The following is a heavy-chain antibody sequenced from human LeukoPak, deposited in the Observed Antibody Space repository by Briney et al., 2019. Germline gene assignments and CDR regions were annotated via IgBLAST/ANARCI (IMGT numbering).Heavy chain of an antibody. CDR2: MNPNSGNT. D-gene: IGHD3-22*01. CDR1: GYTFTNYD. CDR3: AREVYYDSSGYYN. V-gene: IGHV1-8*03. Sequence: ASVKVSCKASGYTFTNYDINWVRQATGQGLEWMGWMNPNSGNTGYAQKFQGRVTITRNTSISTAYMELSSLRSEDTAVYYYAREVYYDSSGYYNWGQGTLVTVSS. J-gene: IGHJ4*02.